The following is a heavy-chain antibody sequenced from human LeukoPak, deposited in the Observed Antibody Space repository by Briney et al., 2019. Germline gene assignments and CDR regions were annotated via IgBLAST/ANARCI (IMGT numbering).Heavy chain of an antibody. Sequence: GGSLRLSCAASGFTFSSYWMSWVRQAPGKGLEWVANIKQDGSEKYYVDSVKGRFTISRDNAKNSLYLQMNSLRAEDTAVYYCARDDYYDSSGYDYFDYWGQGTLVSVSS. D-gene: IGHD3-22*01. CDR1: GFTFSSYW. J-gene: IGHJ4*02. CDR3: ARDDYYDSSGYDYFDY. V-gene: IGHV3-7*01. CDR2: IKQDGSEK.